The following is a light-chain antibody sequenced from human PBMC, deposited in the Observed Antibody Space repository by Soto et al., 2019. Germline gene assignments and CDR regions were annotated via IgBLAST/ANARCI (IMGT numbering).Light chain of an antibody. Sequence: DIQMTQSPSFVSAAVGDRVTLTCRASQDISNLLAWYQQKPGKAPTLLIYATSNLQRGVPSRFSGSGSGTDFTLTISGLQPEDFATYYCQQASSFPRTFGQGTRWIS. CDR2: ATS. CDR1: QDISNL. V-gene: IGKV1-12*01. J-gene: IGKJ1*01. CDR3: QQASSFPRT.